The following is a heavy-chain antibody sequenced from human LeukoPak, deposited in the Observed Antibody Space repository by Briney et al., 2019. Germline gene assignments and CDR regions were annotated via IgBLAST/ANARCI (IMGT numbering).Heavy chain of an antibody. CDR3: ARGAVLISFDP. CDR2: ISAYNGNT. V-gene: IGHV1-18*01. Sequence: ASVKVSCKASGYTFTSYGISWVRQAPGQGLEWMGWISAYNGNTKYSQKFQGRVTITRDTSASTAYMELSSLRSEDTAVYYCARGAVLISFDPWGQGTLVTVSS. J-gene: IGHJ5*02. CDR1: GYTFTSYG. D-gene: IGHD2-15*01.